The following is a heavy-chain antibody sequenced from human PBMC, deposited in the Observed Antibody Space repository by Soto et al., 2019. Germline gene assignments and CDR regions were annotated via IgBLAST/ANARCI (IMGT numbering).Heavy chain of an antibody. CDR3: AREGRGKKAGYNGLVSLGY. CDR1: GSRFSNYV. Sequence: SVKVSCKVSGSRFSNYVISWVRQAPGHGLEWLGRIIPIFNSTKYAQSFQGRVTITADKSTSTASLELSSLRSDDTAVYYCAREGRGKKAGYNGLVSLGYWGQGTLVTVSS. CDR2: IIPIFNST. D-gene: IGHD2-2*02. V-gene: IGHV1-69*06. J-gene: IGHJ4*02.